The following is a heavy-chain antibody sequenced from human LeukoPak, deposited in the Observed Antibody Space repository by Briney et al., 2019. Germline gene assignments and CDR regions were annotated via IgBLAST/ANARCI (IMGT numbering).Heavy chain of an antibody. CDR2: ISRSGSTI. V-gene: IGHV3-48*04. CDR3: ARDQAHFGSGSYYYKPPYNFDY. J-gene: IGHJ4*02. CDR1: GFTVSTYS. D-gene: IGHD3-10*01. Sequence: GGSLRLSCGASGFTVSTYSMNWVRQAPGKGREWVSYISRSGSTIYYADSVKGRVTISRDNAQNSLYLQMDSLRVEDTAVYYCARDQAHFGSGSYYYKPPYNFDYWGQGTLVTVSS.